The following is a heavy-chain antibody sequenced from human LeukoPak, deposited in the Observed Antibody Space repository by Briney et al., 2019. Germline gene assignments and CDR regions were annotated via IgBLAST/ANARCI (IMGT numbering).Heavy chain of an antibody. CDR2: IYYSGST. J-gene: IGHJ2*01. Sequence: SETLSLTCTVSGGSISSSSYYWGWIRQPPGKGLEWIGSIYYSGSTYYNPSPKSRVTISVDTSKNQFSLKLSSVTAADTAVYYCARQYIVVVQSWYFDLWGRGTLVTVSS. CDR1: GGSISSSSYY. CDR3: ARQYIVVVQSWYFDL. D-gene: IGHD2-2*01. V-gene: IGHV4-39*01.